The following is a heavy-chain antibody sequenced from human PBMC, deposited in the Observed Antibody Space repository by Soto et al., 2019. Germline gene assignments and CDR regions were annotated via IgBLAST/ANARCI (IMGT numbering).Heavy chain of an antibody. Sequence: SVKVSCKASGGTLRSHAINWVRQAPGQGLEWMGGIIPIFGSPNYAQKFQGRVTITADESSITAYMELSSLRSEDTAVYYCAGTVEITYYHGMYXWGQGTTVTVS. D-gene: IGHD1-20*01. V-gene: IGHV1-69*13. J-gene: IGHJ6*02. CDR1: GGTLRSHA. CDR2: IIPIFGSP. CDR3: AGTVEITYYHGMYX.